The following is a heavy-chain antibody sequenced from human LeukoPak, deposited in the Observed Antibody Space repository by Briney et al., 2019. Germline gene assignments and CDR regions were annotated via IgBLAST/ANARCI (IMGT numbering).Heavy chain of an antibody. J-gene: IGHJ4*02. CDR1: GFTLCSYG. CDR3: AKDQQMEPFHY. V-gene: IGHV3-30*18. Sequence: LGGSLRLSCAASGFTLCSYGMHCVPAAPGKRLEWVAVISYDGSNKYYADSVKGRFTISTDNPKNTLYLQMNTRRAKDTPVYYCAKDQQMEPFHYWGRGTLVTVSS. D-gene: IGHD1-1*01. CDR2: ISYDGSNK.